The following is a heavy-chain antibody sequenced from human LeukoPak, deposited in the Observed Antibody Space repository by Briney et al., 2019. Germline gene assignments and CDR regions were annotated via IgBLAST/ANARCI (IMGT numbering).Heavy chain of an antibody. D-gene: IGHD6-6*01. CDR1: VYTFTGYY. J-gene: IGHJ6*03. CDR3: ARNRVAARGYYYYYMDV. Sequence: GASVKVSCKASVYTFTGYYMHWVRQAPGQGLEWMGWINPNGGGTNYAQKFQCRVTMTRDTSISTAYMALSRLRSDDTAVYYCARNRVAARGYYYYYMDVWGKGTTVTVSS. V-gene: IGHV1-2*02. CDR2: INPNGGGT.